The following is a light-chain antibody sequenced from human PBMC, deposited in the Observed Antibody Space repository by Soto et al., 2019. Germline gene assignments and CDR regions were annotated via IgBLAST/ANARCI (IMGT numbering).Light chain of an antibody. CDR2: DVS. CDR1: SSDVGGYNY. Sequence: QSVLTQPASVPGSPGQSITTSCTGTSSDVGGYNYVSWYQQHPGKAPKLMIYDVSNRPSGVSNRFSGSKSGNTASLTISGLQAEDEADYYCSSYTSSSTLEVFGTGTKVTVL. J-gene: IGLJ1*01. CDR3: SSYTSSSTLEV. V-gene: IGLV2-14*01.